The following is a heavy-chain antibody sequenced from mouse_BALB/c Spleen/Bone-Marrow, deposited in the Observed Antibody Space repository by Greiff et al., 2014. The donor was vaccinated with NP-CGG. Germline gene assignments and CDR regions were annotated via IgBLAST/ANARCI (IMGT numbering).Heavy chain of an antibody. D-gene: IGHD3-3*01. CDR1: GYAFTNYL. V-gene: IGHV1-54*01. Sequence: VQLQQFGAELVRPGTSVKVSCKASGYAFTNYLIWWVKQRPGQGLEWIGMINPGSGGTNYNEKFKGKAALTADKSSSTAYMQLSSLTSDDSAVYFCARRDGSYFDYWGQGTTLSVSS. CDR3: ARRDGSYFDY. J-gene: IGHJ2*01. CDR2: INPGSGGT.